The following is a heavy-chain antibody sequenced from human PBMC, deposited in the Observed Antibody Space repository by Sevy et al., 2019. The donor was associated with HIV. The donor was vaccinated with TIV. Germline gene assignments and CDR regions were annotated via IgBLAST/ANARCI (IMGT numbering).Heavy chain of an antibody. Sequence: GGSLRLSCTVSGFMFGDYDMHWVRLAPGKGLEWVSRRLDRGDQTFYGESVKGRSTISRDNAKNTLYLQMSRLRHEDTAVYYCVAEPPSGGHGNYHYGLDLWGQGTTVTVSS. D-gene: IGHD3-16*01. J-gene: IGHJ6*02. CDR3: VAEPPSGGHGNYHYGLDL. CDR1: GFMFGDYD. V-gene: IGHV3-30*03. CDR2: LDRGDQT.